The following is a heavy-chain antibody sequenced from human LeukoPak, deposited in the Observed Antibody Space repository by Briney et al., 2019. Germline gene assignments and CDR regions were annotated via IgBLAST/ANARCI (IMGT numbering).Heavy chain of an antibody. CDR3: ARDQGMLVRGYFDY. J-gene: IGHJ4*02. Sequence: ASVKVSCKASGYTFTGYCMHWVRQAPGQGLEWMGWINPNSGGTNYAQKFQGRVTMTRDTSISTAYMELSRLRSDDTAVYYCARDQGMLVRGYFDYWGQGTLVTVSS. V-gene: IGHV1-2*02. CDR2: INPNSGGT. CDR1: GYTFTGYC. D-gene: IGHD3-10*01.